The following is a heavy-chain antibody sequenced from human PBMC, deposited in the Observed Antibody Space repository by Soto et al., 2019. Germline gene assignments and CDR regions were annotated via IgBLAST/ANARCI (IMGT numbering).Heavy chain of an antibody. Sequence: QVQLVESGGGVVQPGKSLRLSCAASGFTFTSFGMHWVRQAPGKGLEWVAVISYDGLTEKYSDSVKGRFTLSRDNSKNTVSMQMNSLRPDDTAVYYCVKDVYGYTYGGGFDYWGQGTRVTVSS. CDR1: GFTFTSFG. CDR2: ISYDGLTE. J-gene: IGHJ4*02. V-gene: IGHV3-30*18. CDR3: VKDVYGYTYGGGFDY. D-gene: IGHD5-18*01.